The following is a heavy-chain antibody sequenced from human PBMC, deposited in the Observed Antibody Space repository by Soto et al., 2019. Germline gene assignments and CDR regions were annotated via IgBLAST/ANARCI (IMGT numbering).Heavy chain of an antibody. V-gene: IGHV5-51*01. CDR1: GYSFPSDW. CDR2: IYPADSDT. CDR3: ARREIATIGLDY. Sequence: PGESLKISCKGSGYSFPSDWIGWVRQMPGKGLEWMGSIYPADSDTRYSPAFQGQVTISADKSIRTAYLQWSSLKASDTAMYYCARREIATIGLDYWGQGTLVTASS. D-gene: IGHD1-26*01. J-gene: IGHJ4*02.